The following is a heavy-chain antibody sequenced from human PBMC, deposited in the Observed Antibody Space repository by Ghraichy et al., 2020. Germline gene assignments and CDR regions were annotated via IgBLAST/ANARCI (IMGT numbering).Heavy chain of an antibody. CDR2: IKSKTDGGTT. Sequence: GGSLRLSCAASGFTFSNAWMSWVRQAPGKGLEWVGRIKSKTDGGTTDYAAPVKGRFTISRDDSKNTLYLQMNSLKTEDTAVYYCTTGGYYDSSGYYYDGAWGQGTLVTVSS. J-gene: IGHJ4*02. D-gene: IGHD3-22*01. CDR3: TTGGYYDSSGYYYDGA. CDR1: GFTFSNAW. V-gene: IGHV3-15*01.